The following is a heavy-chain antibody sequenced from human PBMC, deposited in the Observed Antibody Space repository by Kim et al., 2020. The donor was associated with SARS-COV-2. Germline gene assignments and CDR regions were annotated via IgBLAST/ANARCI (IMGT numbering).Heavy chain of an antibody. CDR1: GDSVSRLTMH. V-gene: IGHV4-61*01. D-gene: IGHD2-21*01. J-gene: IGHJ3*02. Sequence: SETLSLTCSVSGDSVSRLTMHWDWVRQPPGKGLEWLGHVFYSGSYTYDPSLDSRVTISLDTSKNQFSLQLRSVSPADTAIYYCARRYTIGRYSYYAFDIWGQGTLVTVS. CDR3: ARRYTIGRYSYYAFDI. CDR2: VFYSGSY.